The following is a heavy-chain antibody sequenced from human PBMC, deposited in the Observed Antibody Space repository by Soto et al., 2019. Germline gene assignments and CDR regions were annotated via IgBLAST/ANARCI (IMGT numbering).Heavy chain of an antibody. CDR3: ARDRAIVATKEYYFDY. J-gene: IGHJ4*02. CDR1: GFTFSSYW. CDR2: IKQDGSEK. D-gene: IGHD5-12*01. V-gene: IGHV3-7*01. Sequence: GGSLRLSCAASGFTFSSYWMSWVRQAPGKGLEWVANIKQDGSEKYYVDSVKGRFTISRDNAKNSLYLQMNSLRAEDTAVYYCARDRAIVATKEYYFDYWGQGTLVTVSS.